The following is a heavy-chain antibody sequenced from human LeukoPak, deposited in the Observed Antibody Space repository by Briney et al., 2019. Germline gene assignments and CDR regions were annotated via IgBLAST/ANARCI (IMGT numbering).Heavy chain of an antibody. V-gene: IGHV3-48*02. CDR2: ITADSGTT. Sequence: PGGSLRLSCAVSGFTFSTKSMNWVRQAPGKGLEWVSHITADSGTTYYADSVKGRFTISRDNAKNSLYLQMNSLRDEDTALYYCASRDYFDYWGQGTLVTVSS. CDR1: GFTFSTKS. J-gene: IGHJ4*02. CDR3: ASRDYFDY.